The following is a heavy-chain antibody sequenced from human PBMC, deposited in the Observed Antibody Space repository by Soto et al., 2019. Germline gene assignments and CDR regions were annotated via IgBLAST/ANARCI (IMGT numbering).Heavy chain of an antibody. Sequence: QVQLVESGGGVVQPGTSLTLSCVASGFSFRSYGMHWVRQAQGKGLEWVAVISHDGSSRYYGDSVKGRFTISRDNSNNTLFLQMNTLRKDDSAVYYCATSDFTSYPGLDWGQGALVTVSS. V-gene: IGHV3-30*03. CDR3: ATSDFTSYPGLD. D-gene: IGHD3-16*01. J-gene: IGHJ4*02. CDR2: ISHDGSSR. CDR1: GFSFRSYG.